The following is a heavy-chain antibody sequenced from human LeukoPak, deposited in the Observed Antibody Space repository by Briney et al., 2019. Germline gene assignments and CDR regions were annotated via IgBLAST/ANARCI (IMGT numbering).Heavy chain of an antibody. CDR2: IYYSGST. V-gene: IGHV4-38-2*02. Sequence: SETLSLTCTVSGYSISSGYYWGWIRQPPGKGLEWIGSIYYSGSTYYNPSLKSRVTISVDTSKNQFSLKLSSVTAADTAVYYCARMKGGAFDIWGQGTMVTVSS. J-gene: IGHJ3*02. CDR3: ARMKGGAFDI. CDR1: GYSISSGYY. D-gene: IGHD1-26*01.